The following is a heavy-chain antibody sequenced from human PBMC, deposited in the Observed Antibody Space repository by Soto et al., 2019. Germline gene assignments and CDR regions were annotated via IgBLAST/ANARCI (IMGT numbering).Heavy chain of an antibody. J-gene: IGHJ6*02. D-gene: IGHD6-19*01. V-gene: IGHV4-59*01. CDR3: ASDRSSGWDQGYGMDV. CDR2: IYYSGST. CDR1: GGAISTYY. Sequence: NPSETLSLTCTVSGGAISTYYWSWIRQPPGKGLEWIGYIYYSGSTSYNPSLKSRVTISVDTSKNQFSLKLRSVTAADTAVYYCASDRSSGWDQGYGMDVWGQGTTVTVSS.